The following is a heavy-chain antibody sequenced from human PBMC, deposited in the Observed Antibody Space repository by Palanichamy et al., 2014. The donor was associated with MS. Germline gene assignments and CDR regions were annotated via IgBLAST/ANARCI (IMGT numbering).Heavy chain of an antibody. V-gene: IGHV1-69*04. J-gene: IGHJ5*02. CDR3: ARCIAAAGPELNWFDP. CDR2: IIPILGIA. D-gene: IGHD6-13*01. CDR1: GGTFSSYA. Sequence: QVQLVQSGAEVKKPGSSVKVSCKASGGTFSSYAISWVRQAPGQGLEWMGRIIPILGIANYAQKFQGRVTITADKSASTAYMELSSLRSEDTAVYYCARCIAAAGPELNWFDPWGQGTLVTVSS.